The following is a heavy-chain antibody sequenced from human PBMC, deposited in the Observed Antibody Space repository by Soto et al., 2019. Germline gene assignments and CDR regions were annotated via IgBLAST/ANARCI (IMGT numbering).Heavy chain of an antibody. J-gene: IGHJ4*02. D-gene: IGHD3-9*01. CDR3: AKAPIFSGAPGYFDY. Sequence: EVQLLESGGGLVQPGGSLRLSCAASGFTFSSYAMSWVRQAPGKGLEWVSAISGSGGSTYYADSVKGRFTISRDNSKNTLYLQMSSLRAEDTAVYYCAKAPIFSGAPGYFDYWGQGTLVTVSS. CDR1: GFTFSSYA. V-gene: IGHV3-23*01. CDR2: ISGSGGST.